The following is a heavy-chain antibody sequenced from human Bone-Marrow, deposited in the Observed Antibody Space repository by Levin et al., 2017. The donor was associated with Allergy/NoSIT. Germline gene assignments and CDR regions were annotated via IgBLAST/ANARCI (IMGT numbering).Heavy chain of an antibody. D-gene: IGHD2-15*01. CDR2: ISYDGINK. Sequence: PGGSLRLSCRVSGLTFSNYGMHWVRQAPGKGLEWVAVISYDGINKYYADSVKGRFTISRDTSKNTLYLQMNSLRAEDTAVYYCTKDRDGGGDDAFDIWGQGTMVTVSS. CDR3: TKDRDGGGDDAFDI. CDR1: GLTFSNYG. V-gene: IGHV3-30*18. J-gene: IGHJ3*02.